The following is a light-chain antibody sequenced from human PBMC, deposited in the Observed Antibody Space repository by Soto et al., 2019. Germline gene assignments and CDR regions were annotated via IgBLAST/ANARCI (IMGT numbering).Light chain of an antibody. V-gene: IGLV1-40*01. CDR2: ENN. J-gene: IGLJ2*01. CDR1: SSNIGAGYD. Sequence: QSVLTQPPSLSGAPGQRVTISCTGSSSNIGAGYDVHWYQQLPGTAPKILIYENNNRPSGVPDRFSGSKSGTSASLAITGLQAEDEADYYYQSYDGSLSVVFGEGTKVTVL. CDR3: QSYDGSLSVV.